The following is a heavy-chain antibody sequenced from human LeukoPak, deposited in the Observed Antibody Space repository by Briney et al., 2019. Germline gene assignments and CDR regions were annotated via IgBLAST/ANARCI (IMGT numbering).Heavy chain of an antibody. J-gene: IGHJ4*02. CDR2: IDTNTGNP. V-gene: IGHV7-4-1*02. D-gene: IGHD3-9*01. Sequence: GASVKVSCKASGYTFTKYAMNWVRQAPGQGLEWMGWIDTNTGNPTYAQGFTGRFVFSLDTSVSTAYLQISSLKAEDSAVYYCATDRGSRDKDYWGQGTLVTVSS. CDR3: ATDRGSRDKDY. CDR1: GYTFTKYA.